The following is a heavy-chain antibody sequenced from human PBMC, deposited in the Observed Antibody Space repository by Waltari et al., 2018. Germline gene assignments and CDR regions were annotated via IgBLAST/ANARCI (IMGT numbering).Heavy chain of an antibody. J-gene: IGHJ6*02. CDR1: GGPFGSNP. Sequence: QVQLVQSVAEVKKSGSSVKVLCMASGGPFGSNPFSRVGQAPGQGLEWMGGISTVFGTEKYAQKFQGRVTITADRSTSTAYMEMTSLRSDDTAVYYCASCFSTSCLISYYFYMDVWGQGTTVTVSS. CDR2: ISTVFGTE. CDR3: ASCFSTSCLISYYFYMDV. D-gene: IGHD3-3*01. V-gene: IGHV1-69*14.